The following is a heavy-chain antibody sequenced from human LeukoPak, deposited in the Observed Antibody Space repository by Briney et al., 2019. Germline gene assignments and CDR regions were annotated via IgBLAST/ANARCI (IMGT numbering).Heavy chain of an antibody. J-gene: IGHJ6*02. CDR1: GFTFSSYD. V-gene: IGHV3-13*01. Sequence: GGSLRLSCAASGFTFSSYDMHWVRQATGKGLEWVSAIGTAGDTYYSGSVKGRFTISRENAKNSLYLQMNSLRAEDTAVYYCARDLRDGYKIYYGMDVWGQGTTVTVSS. CDR3: ARDLRDGYKIYYGMDV. CDR2: IGTAGDT. D-gene: IGHD5-24*01.